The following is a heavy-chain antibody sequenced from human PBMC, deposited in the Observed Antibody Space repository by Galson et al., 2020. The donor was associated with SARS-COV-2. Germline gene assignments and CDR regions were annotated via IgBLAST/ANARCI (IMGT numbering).Heavy chain of an antibody. CDR1: GFTFSSYS. D-gene: IGHD3-9*01. J-gene: IGHJ4*02. CDR2: ISSSSSYI. V-gene: IGHV3-21*01. CDR3: ARDRSVLRYFDWMPQGAAFDY. Sequence: GESLKISCAASGFTFSSYSMNWVRQAPGKGLEWVSSISSSSSYIYYADSVKGRFTISRDNAKNSLYLQMNSLRAEDTAVYYCARDRSVLRYFDWMPQGAAFDYWGQGTLVTVSS.